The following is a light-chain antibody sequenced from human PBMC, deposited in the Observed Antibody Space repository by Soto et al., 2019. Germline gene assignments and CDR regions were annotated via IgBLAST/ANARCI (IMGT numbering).Light chain of an antibody. CDR1: QFTSTY. J-gene: IGKJ5*01. CDR2: AAS. V-gene: IGKV1-12*01. Sequence: DIQMTQSPSSVSASVGDRVTITCRASQFTSTYLAWYQQRPGKAPKPQIYAASYLHSGVPSRFTGRGSGTEFTLTISSLHPEDCATCYCQRANSFPITFRQGTRLDIK. CDR3: QRANSFPIT.